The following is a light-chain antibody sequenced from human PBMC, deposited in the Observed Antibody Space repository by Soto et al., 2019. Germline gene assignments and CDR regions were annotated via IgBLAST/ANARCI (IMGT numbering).Light chain of an antibody. V-gene: IGKV3-15*01. CDR2: ATS. CDR3: EQYNKWPLFT. CDR1: QTVGTN. Sequence: EAVMTQSPVTLSVSPGERATLSCRASQTVGTNVAWYQQKPGQAPRLLIYATSTRATGIPARFSGSGYGTEFTLTISSLQSEDFAVYYCEQYNKWPLFTFGPGTKVDMK. J-gene: IGKJ3*01.